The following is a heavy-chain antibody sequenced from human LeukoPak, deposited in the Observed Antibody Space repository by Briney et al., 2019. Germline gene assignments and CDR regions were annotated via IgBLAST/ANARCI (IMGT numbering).Heavy chain of an antibody. CDR3: ARDLSSTSNWELDY. CDR2: ISAYNGGT. J-gene: IGHJ4*02. CDR1: GYTFTSYG. D-gene: IGHD7-27*01. V-gene: IGHV1-18*01. Sequence: ASVKVSCKASGYTFTSYGISWVRQAPGQGLEWMGWISAYNGGTNYAQTLQGRVTMTRDTSISTVYMELSRLRSDDTAVYYCARDLSSTSNWELDYWGQGTLVTVSS.